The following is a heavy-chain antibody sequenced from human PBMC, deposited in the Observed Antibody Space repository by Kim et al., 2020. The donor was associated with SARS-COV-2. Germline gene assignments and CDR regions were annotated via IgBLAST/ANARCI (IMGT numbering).Heavy chain of an antibody. J-gene: IGHJ4*02. CDR2: VYPDNSQA. CDR1: GYDFATFY. Sequence: GESLKISCRASGYDFATFYIGWVRQVPGKGLELLGVVYPDNSQATYSPSFRGQVTISVDKSDSAATLQWTSLKASDTATYFCARRHSASGYFDFWGQGTL. CDR3: ARRHSASGYFDF. V-gene: IGHV5-51*01. D-gene: IGHD1-26*01.